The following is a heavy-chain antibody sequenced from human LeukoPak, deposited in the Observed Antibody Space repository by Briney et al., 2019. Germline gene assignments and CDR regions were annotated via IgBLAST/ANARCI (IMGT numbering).Heavy chain of an antibody. J-gene: IGHJ1*01. D-gene: IGHD3-10*01. V-gene: IGHV3-33*01. CDR1: GFTFSSYG. CDR2: IWYDGSNK. Sequence: GGSLRLSCAASGFTFSSYGMHWVRQAPGKGLEWVAVIWYDGSNKYYADSVKGRFTISRDNSKNTLYLQMNSLRAEDTAVYYCARGGYYGSGSSLQHWGQGTLVTVSS. CDR3: ARGGYYGSGSSLQH.